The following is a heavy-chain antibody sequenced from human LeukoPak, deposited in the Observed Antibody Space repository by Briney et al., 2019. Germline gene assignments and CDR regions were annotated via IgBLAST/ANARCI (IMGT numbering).Heavy chain of an antibody. CDR1: GFTFDDYA. Sequence: GGSLRLSCAASGFTFDDYATHWVRQAPGKGLEWVSGISWNSGSIGYADSVKGRFTISRDNAKNTLYLQMNSLRAEDTAVYYCARELPFDYWGQGTLVTVSS. J-gene: IGHJ4*02. CDR2: ISWNSGSI. D-gene: IGHD2-15*01. V-gene: IGHV3-9*01. CDR3: ARELPFDY.